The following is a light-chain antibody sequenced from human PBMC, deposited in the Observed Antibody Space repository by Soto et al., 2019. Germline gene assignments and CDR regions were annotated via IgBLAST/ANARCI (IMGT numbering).Light chain of an antibody. J-gene: IGKJ1*01. CDR1: QSISSNY. CDR3: QQYGGWT. V-gene: IGKV3-20*01. Sequence: EIVLTQSPGTLSVSPGERATLSCRASQSISSNYLAWYQQKPGQAPSLLIYGASSRATGIPDRFSGSGSGTDFPLTISSLEPEDSAIYYWQQYGGWTFGQGTKVEVK. CDR2: GAS.